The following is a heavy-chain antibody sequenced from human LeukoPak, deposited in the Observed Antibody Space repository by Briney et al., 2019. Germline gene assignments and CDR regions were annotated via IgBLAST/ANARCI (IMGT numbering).Heavy chain of an antibody. D-gene: IGHD6-13*01. J-gene: IGHJ4*02. V-gene: IGHV1-8*01. Sequence: GASVKVSCKASGYTFTSYDINWVRQATGQGLEWMGWMNPNSGNTGYAQKFQGRVTMTRNTSISTAYMGLSSLRSEDTAVYYCARAASYSSSGKTRKNYYFDYWGQGTLVTVSS. CDR3: ARAASYSSSGKTRKNYYFDY. CDR1: GYTFTSYD. CDR2: MNPNSGNT.